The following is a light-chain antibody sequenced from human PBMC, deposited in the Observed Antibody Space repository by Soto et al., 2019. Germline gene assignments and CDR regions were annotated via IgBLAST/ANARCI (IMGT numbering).Light chain of an antibody. CDR2: AAS. CDR1: EDINNY. Sequence: DIQMTQSPSSLPASIGDRVTLTCRATEDINNYLAWFQQKPGKVPKLLIYAASTLHSGVPSRFSGSGSGTEFTLTISSLQPDDVATYYCQKYNSGGPLTFGGGTKVEIK. V-gene: IGKV1-27*01. CDR3: QKYNSGGPLT. J-gene: IGKJ4*01.